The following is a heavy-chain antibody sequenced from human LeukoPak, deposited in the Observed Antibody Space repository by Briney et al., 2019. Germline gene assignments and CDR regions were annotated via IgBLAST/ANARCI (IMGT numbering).Heavy chain of an antibody. CDR1: GGTFSSYA. D-gene: IGHD3-22*01. Sequence: GASVKVSCKASGGTFSSYAISWVRQAPGQGLEWMGGIIPIFGTANYAQKFQGRVTITADESTSTAYMELSSLRSEDTAVYYCARAETPDCYDSSGYYYGYWGQGTLVTVSS. V-gene: IGHV1-69*13. CDR2: IIPIFGTA. J-gene: IGHJ4*02. CDR3: ARAETPDCYDSSGYYYGY.